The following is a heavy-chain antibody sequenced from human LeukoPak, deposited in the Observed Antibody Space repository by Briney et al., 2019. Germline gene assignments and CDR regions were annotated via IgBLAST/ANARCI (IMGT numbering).Heavy chain of an antibody. D-gene: IGHD3-10*01. J-gene: IGHJ4*02. Sequence: GSLRLSCAASGFTFSNAWMSWVRQAPGKGLEWIGEINHSGSTNYNPSLKSRVTISVDTSKNQFSLKLSSVTAADTAVYYCARIRLTSPYYYGSGSYYKGQNYFDYWGQGTLVTVSS. CDR3: ARIRLTSPYYYGSGSYYKGQNYFDY. CDR1: GFTFSNAW. CDR2: INHSGST. V-gene: IGHV4-34*01.